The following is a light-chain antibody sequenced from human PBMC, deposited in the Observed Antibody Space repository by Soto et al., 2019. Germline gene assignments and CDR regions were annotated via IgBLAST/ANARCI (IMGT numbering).Light chain of an antibody. Sequence: EIVMTQSPATLSVSPGERATLSCRASQSVSNKLAWYQQKPGQAPRLLIYGASTRATGIPARFSGSGSGTEFSLTISSLQSEDFAVDYCQEYNHWHPVTFGGGTKVEIK. CDR3: QEYNHWHPVT. J-gene: IGKJ4*01. CDR1: QSVSNK. CDR2: GAS. V-gene: IGKV3-15*01.